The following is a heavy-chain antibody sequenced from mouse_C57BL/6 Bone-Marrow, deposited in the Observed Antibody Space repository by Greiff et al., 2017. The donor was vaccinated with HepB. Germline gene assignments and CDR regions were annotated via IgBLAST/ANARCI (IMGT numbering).Heavy chain of an antibody. D-gene: IGHD1-1*01. CDR3: ARWYYGFDY. CDR2: ISSGGSYT. Sequence: EVQLQESGGDLVKPGGSLKLSCAASGFTFSSYGMSWVRQTPDKRLEWVATISSGGSYTYYPDSVKGRFTISRDNAKNTLYLQMSSLKSEDTALYYCARWYYGFDYWGQGTTLTVSS. CDR1: GFTFSSYG. J-gene: IGHJ2*01. V-gene: IGHV5-6*01.